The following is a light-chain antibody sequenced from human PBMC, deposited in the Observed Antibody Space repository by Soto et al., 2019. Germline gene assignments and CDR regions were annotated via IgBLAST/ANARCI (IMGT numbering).Light chain of an antibody. CDR3: YSYTSSNTYV. CDR2: DVS. J-gene: IGLJ1*01. CDR1: SSDVGGYHY. Sequence: QSALTQPASVSGSPGQSITISCTGTSSDVGGYHYVSWYQHHPGKVPQLMIYDVSNRPSGVSNRFSGSKSGNTASLTISGLQAEDEADYYCYSYTSSNTYVFGTGTKVTVL. V-gene: IGLV2-14*03.